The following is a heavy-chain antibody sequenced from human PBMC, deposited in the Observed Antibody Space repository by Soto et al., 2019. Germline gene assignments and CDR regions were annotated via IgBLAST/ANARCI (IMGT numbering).Heavy chain of an antibody. CDR3: ARVPDR. CDR2: IYHSGST. V-gene: IGHV4-30-2*01. D-gene: IGHD2-2*01. J-gene: IGHJ5*02. Sequence: SETLSLTCAVSGGSISSGGYSWSWIRQPPGKGLEWIGYIYHSGSTYYNPSLKSRVTISVDRSKNQFSLKLSSVTAAYTAVYYCARVPDRWGQGTLVTVSS. CDR1: GGSISSGGYS.